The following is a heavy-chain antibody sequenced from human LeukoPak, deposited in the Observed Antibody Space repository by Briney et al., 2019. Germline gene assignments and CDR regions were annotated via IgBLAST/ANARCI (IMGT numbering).Heavy chain of an antibody. Sequence: PGGSLRLSCAASGFTFSSYGMSWIRQPAGKGLEWIGRIYTSGSTNYNPSLKSRVTMSVDTSKNQFSLKLSSVTAADTAVYYCARLTYGDLRFDPWGQGTLVTVSS. D-gene: IGHD4-17*01. CDR3: ARLTYGDLRFDP. CDR1: GFTFSSYG. CDR2: IYTSGST. J-gene: IGHJ5*02. V-gene: IGHV4-4*07.